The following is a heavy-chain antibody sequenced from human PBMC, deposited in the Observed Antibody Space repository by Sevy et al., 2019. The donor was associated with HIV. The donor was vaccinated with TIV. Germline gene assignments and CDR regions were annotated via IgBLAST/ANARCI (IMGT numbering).Heavy chain of an antibody. Sequence: GGSLRLSCSASGFTSSSYAMHWVRQAPGKGLEYVSAISSNGGSTYYADSVKGRFTISRDNSKNTLYLQMGSLRAEDTAVYYCVKEIASYDYVWGSYRPRVFDYWGQGTLVTVSS. D-gene: IGHD3-16*02. CDR3: VKEIASYDYVWGSYRPRVFDY. J-gene: IGHJ4*02. V-gene: IGHV3-64D*06. CDR2: ISSNGGST. CDR1: GFTSSSYA.